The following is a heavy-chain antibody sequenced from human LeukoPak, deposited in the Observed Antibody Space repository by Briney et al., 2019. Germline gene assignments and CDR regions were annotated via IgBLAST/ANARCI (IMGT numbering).Heavy chain of an antibody. Sequence: PGASVKVSCKASGYTFTSYGFSWVRQAPGQGLEWMGWISAYNGDTNYAQKLQGRVTMTTDTSTSTAYMELRSLRSDDTAVYYCARLSAAWANYYYMDVWGKGTTVTISS. V-gene: IGHV1-18*01. CDR3: ARLSAAWANYYYMDV. D-gene: IGHD2-15*01. J-gene: IGHJ6*03. CDR1: GYTFTSYG. CDR2: ISAYNGDT.